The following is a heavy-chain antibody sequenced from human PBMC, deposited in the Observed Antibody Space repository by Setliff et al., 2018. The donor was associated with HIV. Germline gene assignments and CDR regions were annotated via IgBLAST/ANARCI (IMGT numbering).Heavy chain of an antibody. Sequence: PSETLSLTCAVHGGSLSDHYWSWIRQPPGKGLEWIGEINYSGSTNYNPSLRSRVSISVDTSKNQFSLRLSSVTAADTAVYYCARDPSSSGWSEGLYYFDSWGRGTLVTVSS. D-gene: IGHD6-19*01. CDR1: GGSLSDHY. CDR2: INYSGST. V-gene: IGHV4-34*01. J-gene: IGHJ4*02. CDR3: ARDPSSSGWSEGLYYFDS.